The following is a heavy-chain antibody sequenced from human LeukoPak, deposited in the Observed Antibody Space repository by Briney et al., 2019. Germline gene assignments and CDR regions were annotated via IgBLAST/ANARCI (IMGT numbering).Heavy chain of an antibody. V-gene: IGHV5-51*01. J-gene: IGHJ5*02. CDR1: GYSFTSYW. Sequence: GESLKISCKGSGYSFTSYWIGWVRQMPGKGLEWMGIIYPGDSDTRYSPSFQGQVTISADKSISTAYLKWSSLKASDTAMYYCARQYSSSSGWFDPWGQGTLVTVSS. D-gene: IGHD6-6*01. CDR2: IYPGDSDT. CDR3: ARQYSSSSGWFDP.